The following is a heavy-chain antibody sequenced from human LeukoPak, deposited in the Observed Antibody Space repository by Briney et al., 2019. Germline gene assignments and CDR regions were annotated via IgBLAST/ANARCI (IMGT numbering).Heavy chain of an antibody. CDR3: ARDLWEYYYDSSGSPPNY. CDR2: ISYDGSNK. J-gene: IGHJ4*02. CDR1: GFTFSSYA. Sequence: GGSLRLFCAASGFTFSSYAMHWVRQAPGKGLEWVAVISYDGSNKYYADSVKGRFTISRDNSKNTLYLQMNSLRAEDTAVYYCARDLWEYYYDSSGSPPNYWGQGTLVTVSS. V-gene: IGHV3-30-3*01. D-gene: IGHD3-22*01.